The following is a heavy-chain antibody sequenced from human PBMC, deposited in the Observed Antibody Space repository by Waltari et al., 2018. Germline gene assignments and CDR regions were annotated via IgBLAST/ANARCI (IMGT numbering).Heavy chain of an antibody. CDR3: ATHRFYCTGPECFADEL. J-gene: IGHJ4*02. CDR1: AQAFPTHY. V-gene: IGHV1-2*02. Sequence: QAQLVQSGAGVGKPGASVKVACTPYAQAFPTHYMPRGRQAPGQGPDWMGWFDPESGETRTAQKFRDRVTLTRDIAANTSYMELTSLTSDDTALYFCATHRFYCTGPECFADELWGQGSMVTVAT. D-gene: IGHD2-8*02. CDR2: FDPESGET.